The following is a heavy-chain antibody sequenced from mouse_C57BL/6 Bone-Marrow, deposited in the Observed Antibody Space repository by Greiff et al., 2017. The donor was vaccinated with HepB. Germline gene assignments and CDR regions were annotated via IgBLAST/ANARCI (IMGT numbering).Heavy chain of an antibody. CDR3: ASVFITTEGY. V-gene: IGHV1-82*01. D-gene: IGHD1-1*01. J-gene: IGHJ4*01. CDR1: GYAFSSSW. Sequence: VKLMESGPELVKPGASVKISCKASGYAFSSSWMNWVKQRPGKGLEWIGRIYPGDGDTNYNGKFKGKATLTADKSSSTAYMQLSSLTSEDSAVYFCASVFITTEGYWGQGTSVTVSS. CDR2: IYPGDGDT.